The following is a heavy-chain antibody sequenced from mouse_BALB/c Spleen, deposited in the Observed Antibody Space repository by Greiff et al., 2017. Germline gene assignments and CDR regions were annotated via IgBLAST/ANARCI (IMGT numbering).Heavy chain of an antibody. Sequence: EVKVEESGGGLVKPGGSLKLSCAASGFTFSDYYMYWVRQTPEKRLEWVATISDGGSYTYYPDSVKGRFTISRDNAKNNLYLQMSSLKSEDTAMYYCARDGNDAMDYWGQGTSVTVSS. CDR3: ARDGNDAMDY. J-gene: IGHJ4*01. CDR2: ISDGGSYT. V-gene: IGHV5-4*02. CDR1: GFTFSDYY. D-gene: IGHD2-1*01.